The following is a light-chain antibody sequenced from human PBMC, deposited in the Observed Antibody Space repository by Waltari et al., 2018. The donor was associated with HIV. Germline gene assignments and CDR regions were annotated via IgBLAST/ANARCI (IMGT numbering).Light chain of an antibody. Sequence: SYELAQPPSVSVSSGQTASISCSGNNLGNKYVSWYQQTSGRAPLLVLYQDTKRPAGVPERFSGSKSGNTATLTVNETQPLDEAEYSCQTWDSGTIVFGGGTKLSVL. V-gene: IGLV3-1*01. CDR1: NLGNKY. CDR3: QTWDSGTIV. CDR2: QDT. J-gene: IGLJ3*02.